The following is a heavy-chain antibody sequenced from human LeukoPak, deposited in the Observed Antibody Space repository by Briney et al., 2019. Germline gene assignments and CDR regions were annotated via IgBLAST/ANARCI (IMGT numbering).Heavy chain of an antibody. CDR1: GDSVSSNSAA. D-gene: IGHD2-2*01. CDR2: TYYRSKWYN. V-gene: IGHV6-1*01. Sequence: SQTLSLTCAISGDSVSSNSAAWNWIRQSPSRGLEWLGRTYYRSKWYNDYAVSVKSRITISPDTSKNQFSLQLNSVTPEDTAVYYCARAHQVPAAMRGYYFDYWGQGTLVTVSS. J-gene: IGHJ4*02. CDR3: ARAHQVPAAMRGYYFDY.